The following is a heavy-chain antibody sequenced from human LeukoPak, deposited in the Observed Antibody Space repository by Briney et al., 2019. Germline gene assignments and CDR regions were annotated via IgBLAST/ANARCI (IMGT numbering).Heavy chain of an antibody. Sequence: SETLSLTCTVSGGSISSYYWSWIRQPAGKGLEWIGRIYTSGSTNYNPSLKSRVTMSVDTSKNQFSLKLSSVTAADTAVYYCARSIAAADVRYYYYMDVWGKGTTVTISS. CDR2: IYTSGST. CDR3: ARSIAAADVRYYYYMDV. CDR1: GGSISSYY. V-gene: IGHV4-4*07. D-gene: IGHD6-13*01. J-gene: IGHJ6*03.